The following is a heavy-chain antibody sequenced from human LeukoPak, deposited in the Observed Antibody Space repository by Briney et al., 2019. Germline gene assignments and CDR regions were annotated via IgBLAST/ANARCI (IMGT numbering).Heavy chain of an antibody. CDR1: GYNFTNYW. CDR3: ARQGSGSGPGGAFDI. Sequence: GESLKISCKGSGYNFTNYWINWVRQMPGKGLEWMGMLDPSDSYTNYSPSFQGHVTISSDKSISTDSLQWTSLQASDTAMYYCARQGSGSGPGGAFDIWGQGTMVTVSS. CDR2: LDPSDSYT. D-gene: IGHD3-10*01. V-gene: IGHV5-10-1*01. J-gene: IGHJ3*02.